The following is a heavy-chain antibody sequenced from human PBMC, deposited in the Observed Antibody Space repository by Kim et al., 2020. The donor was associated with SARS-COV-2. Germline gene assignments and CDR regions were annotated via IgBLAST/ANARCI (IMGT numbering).Heavy chain of an antibody. CDR3: ARDAAGYYGSGTDDAFDI. J-gene: IGHJ3*02. Sequence: GGSQRLSCAASGFTFSSYWMHWVRQAPGKGLVWVSRINSDGSSTSYADSVKGRFTISRDNAKNTLYLQMNSLRAEDTAVYYCARDAAGYYGSGTDDAFDIWGQGTMVTVSS. D-gene: IGHD3-10*01. V-gene: IGHV3-74*01. CDR2: INSDGSST. CDR1: GFTFSSYW.